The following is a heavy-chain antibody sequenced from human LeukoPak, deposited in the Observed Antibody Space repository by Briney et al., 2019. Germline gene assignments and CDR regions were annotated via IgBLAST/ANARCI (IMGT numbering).Heavy chain of an antibody. CDR2: IYYSGYT. V-gene: IGHV4-39*01. Sequence: SETLSLTCTVSGGSISSSTYYWGWIRQLPGKGLEWIGSIYYSGYTYHNPSLESRVTMSVDTSKNQFSLKLTSVTAADTAVYYCARHTDPTTVVAPGFGSWGQGTLVTVSS. CDR3: ARHTDPTTVVAPGFGS. D-gene: IGHD4-23*01. CDR1: GGSISSSTYY. J-gene: IGHJ5*02.